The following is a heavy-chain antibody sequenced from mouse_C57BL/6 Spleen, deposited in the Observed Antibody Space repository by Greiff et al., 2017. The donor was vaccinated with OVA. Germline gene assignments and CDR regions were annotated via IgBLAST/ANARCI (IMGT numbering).Heavy chain of an antibody. V-gene: IGHV3-6*01. CDR1: GYSITSGYY. J-gene: IGHJ4*01. D-gene: IGHD1-3*01. Sequence: ESGPGLVKPSQSLSLTCSVTGYSITSGYYWNWIRQFPGNKLEWMGYISYDGSNNYNPSLKNRISITRDTSKNQFFLKLNSVTTEDTATYYCARGKELYYAMDYWGQGTSVTVSS. CDR3: ARGKELYYAMDY. CDR2: ISYDGSN.